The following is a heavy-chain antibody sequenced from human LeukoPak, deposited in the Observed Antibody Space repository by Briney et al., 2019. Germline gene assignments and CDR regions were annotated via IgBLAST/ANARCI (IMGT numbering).Heavy chain of an antibody. D-gene: IGHD2-15*01. J-gene: IGHJ6*02. Sequence: SETLSLTCTVSGGPISSYYWSWIRQPAGKGLQWIGRIYTSGSTNYHPSLKSRVTMSVDTSKNQFSLKLSSVTAADTAVYYCARDQSLGYCSGGSCPDPYYYYGMDVWGQGTTVTVSS. CDR3: ARDQSLGYCSGGSCPDPYYYYGMDV. CDR2: IYTSGST. CDR1: GGPISSYY. V-gene: IGHV4-4*07.